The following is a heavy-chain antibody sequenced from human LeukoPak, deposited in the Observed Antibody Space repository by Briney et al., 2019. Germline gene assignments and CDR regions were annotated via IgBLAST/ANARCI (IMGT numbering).Heavy chain of an antibody. CDR3: VRDGDAYNFDF. D-gene: IGHD5-24*01. CDR1: GFTLSLAW. Sequence: GGSLRLSCATSGFTLSLAWMHWVRQAPGKGLEWVSRIKYDGSYTNYADSVKGRFTISRDNARNTLSLHMISLRAEDAAVYFCVRDGDAYNFDFWGQGVLVTVSS. J-gene: IGHJ4*02. CDR2: IKYDGSYT. V-gene: IGHV3-74*01.